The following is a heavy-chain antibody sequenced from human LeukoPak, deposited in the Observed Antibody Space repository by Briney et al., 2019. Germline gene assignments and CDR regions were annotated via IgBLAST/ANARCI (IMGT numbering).Heavy chain of an antibody. CDR1: GGSISSYY. V-gene: IGHV4-4*07. Sequence: SETLSLTCTVSGGSISSYYWSWIRQPAGKGLEWIGRIYTSGSTNYNPSLKSRVTMSVDTSKNQFSLKLSSVTAADTAVYYCAVQIPYYYGSGGAFVYWGQGTLVTVSS. CDR3: AVQIPYYYGSGGAFVY. J-gene: IGHJ4*02. CDR2: IYTSGST. D-gene: IGHD3-10*01.